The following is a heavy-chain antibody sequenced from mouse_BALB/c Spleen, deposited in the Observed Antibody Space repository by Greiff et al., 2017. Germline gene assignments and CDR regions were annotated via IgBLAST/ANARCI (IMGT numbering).Heavy chain of an antibody. CDR1: GYTFTDYN. V-gene: IGHV1-18*01. J-gene: IGHJ1*01. CDR2: INPNNGGT. Sequence: EVQLQQSGPELVKPGASVKIPCKASGYTFTDYNMDWVKQSHGKSLEWIGDINPNNGGTIYNQKFKGKATLTVDKSSSTAYMELRSLTSEDTAVYYCARGGYYGSEEYFDVWGAGTTVTVSS. D-gene: IGHD1-1*01. CDR3: ARGGYYGSEEYFDV.